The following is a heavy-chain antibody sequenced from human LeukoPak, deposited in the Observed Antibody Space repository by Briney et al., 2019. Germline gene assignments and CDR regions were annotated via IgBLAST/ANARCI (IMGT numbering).Heavy chain of an antibody. CDR3: AKGRGRTYGGYVGY. V-gene: IGHV3-30*18. D-gene: IGHD5-12*01. CDR1: GFTFSSYG. J-gene: IGHJ4*02. Sequence: PGGSLRLSCAASGFTFSSYGMHWVRQAPGKGLEWVAVMSYDGSNKYYADSVKGRFTISRDNSKNTLYLQMNSLRAEDTAVYYCAKGRGRTYGGYVGYWGQGTLVTVSS. CDR2: MSYDGSNK.